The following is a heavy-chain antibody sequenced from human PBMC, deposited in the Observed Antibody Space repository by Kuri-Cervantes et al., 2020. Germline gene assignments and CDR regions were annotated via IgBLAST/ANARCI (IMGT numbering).Heavy chain of an antibody. CDR1: GYTFTGYY. CDR2: INPNSGGT. D-gene: IGHD3-22*01. Sequence: ASVKVSCKASGYTFTGYYMHWVRQAPGQGLGWMGWINPNSGGTNYAQKFQGWVTMTRDTSISTAYMELSRLRSDDTAVYYCARAGAVIVVFDPWGQGTLVTVSS. J-gene: IGHJ5*02. V-gene: IGHV1-2*04. CDR3: ARAGAVIVVFDP.